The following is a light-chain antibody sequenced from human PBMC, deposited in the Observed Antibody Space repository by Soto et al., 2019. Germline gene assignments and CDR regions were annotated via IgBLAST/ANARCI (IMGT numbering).Light chain of an antibody. V-gene: IGKV3-15*01. Sequence: EIVMPQSPATLSVSPGETYTLSCRASRSVSTNLAWYQQKPGQPPRLLIYGASTRATGIPARFSGSGSGTEFTLTISSLQSEDFAIYHCQQHNNWPQTVGQGTKVDIK. CDR3: QQHNNWPQT. CDR1: RSVSTN. CDR2: GAS. J-gene: IGKJ1*01.